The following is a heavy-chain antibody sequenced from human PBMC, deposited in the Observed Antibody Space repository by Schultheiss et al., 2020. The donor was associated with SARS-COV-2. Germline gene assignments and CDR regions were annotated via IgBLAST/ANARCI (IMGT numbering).Heavy chain of an antibody. CDR2: IIPIFGTA. V-gene: IGHV1-69*13. CDR3: ARDPYYYDSSGYYYFWFDP. J-gene: IGHJ5*02. CDR1: GYTFTSYY. Sequence: SVKVSCKASGYTFTSYYMHWVRQAPGQGLQWMGGIIPIFGTANYAQKFQGRVTITADESTSTAYMELSSLRSEDTAVYYCARDPYYYDSSGYYYFWFDPWGQGTLVTVSS. D-gene: IGHD3-22*01.